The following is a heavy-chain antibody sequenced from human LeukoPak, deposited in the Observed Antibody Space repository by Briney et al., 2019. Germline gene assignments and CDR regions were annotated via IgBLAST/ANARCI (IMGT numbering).Heavy chain of an antibody. CDR2: INPAGSQK. Sequence: PGGSLRLSCAASGFTFNSYGMHWVRQAPGKGLEWVANINPAGSQKNYVDSVKGRFTISRDNSKNTLYLQMNSLRAEDTAVYYCAKANSGYDLYYFDYWGQGTLVTVSS. J-gene: IGHJ4*02. CDR3: AKANSGYDLYYFDY. D-gene: IGHD5-12*01. V-gene: IGHV3-7*03. CDR1: GFTFNSYG.